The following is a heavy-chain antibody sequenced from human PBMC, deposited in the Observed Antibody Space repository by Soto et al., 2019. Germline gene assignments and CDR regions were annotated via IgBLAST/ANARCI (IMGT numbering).Heavy chain of an antibody. V-gene: IGHV1-18*04. Sequence: QVQLVQSGAEMKKPGASVKVSCKASGYTFTTYGISWVRQAPGQGLEWMGWISAYNGNTHYAQKLQGRVTMTTDTSTSTAYVELRSLRADDTAVYYCASEHFPSPYDRCDYWGQGTLVTVSS. CDR1: GYTFTTYG. D-gene: IGHD3-3*02. CDR2: ISAYNGNT. J-gene: IGHJ4*02. CDR3: ASEHFPSPYDRCDY.